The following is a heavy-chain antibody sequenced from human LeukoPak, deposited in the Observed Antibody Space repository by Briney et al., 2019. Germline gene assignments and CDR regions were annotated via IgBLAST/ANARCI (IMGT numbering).Heavy chain of an antibody. Sequence: GGSLRLSCAASGFTFSSYAMSWVRQAPGKGLEWVSAISGSGGSTYYAGSVQGRFTISRDNSKSTLYLQVNGLRAEDTAVYYCAKDRNGDYGVFDYWGQGTLVTVSS. CDR1: GFTFSSYA. D-gene: IGHD4/OR15-4a*01. CDR2: ISGSGGST. V-gene: IGHV3-23*01. CDR3: AKDRNGDYGVFDY. J-gene: IGHJ4*02.